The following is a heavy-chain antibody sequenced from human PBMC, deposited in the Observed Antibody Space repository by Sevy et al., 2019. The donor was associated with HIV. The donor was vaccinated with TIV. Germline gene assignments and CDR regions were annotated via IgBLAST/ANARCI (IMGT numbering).Heavy chain of an antibody. CDR2: IYYSGST. D-gene: IGHD6-19*01. J-gene: IGHJ6*03. CDR1: GGSISSYY. Sequence: SETLSLTCTVSGGSISSYYWSWIRQPPGKGLEWIGYIYYSGSTNYNPSLKSRVTISVDTSKNQFSLKLSSVTPADTAVYYCARLMVAVAGTSHYYYYYYMDVWGKGTTVTVSS. V-gene: IGHV4-59*01. CDR3: ARLMVAVAGTSHYYYYYYMDV.